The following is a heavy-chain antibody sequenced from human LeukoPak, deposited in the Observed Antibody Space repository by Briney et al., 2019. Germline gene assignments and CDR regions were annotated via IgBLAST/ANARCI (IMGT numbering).Heavy chain of an antibody. CDR1: GSIFTNYW. CDR2: IYPGDSDT. V-gene: IGHV5-51*01. Sequence: GASLQISCKGSGSIFTNYWIGWVRQLPGKGLERMGIIYPGDSDTRYSPSFQGQVTISADKSISTAYLQWSSLKASDTAMYYCARHGRGSSGGAFDIWGQGTMVTVSS. D-gene: IGHD3-16*01. CDR3: ARHGRGSSGGAFDI. J-gene: IGHJ3*02.